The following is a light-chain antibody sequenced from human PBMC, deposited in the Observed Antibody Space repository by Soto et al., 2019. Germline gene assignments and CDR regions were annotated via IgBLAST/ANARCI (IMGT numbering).Light chain of an antibody. J-gene: IGKJ1*01. CDR1: QSVSSSY. CDR3: QQYGSSPPGT. Sequence: EIVLTQSPGTLSLSPGERATLSCRASQSVSSSYLAWYQQKPGQAPRLLIYGASSSATGIPDRFSGSVSGTDFTLSISRLEPEDFAVYYCQQYGSSPPGTFGQGTKVEIK. CDR2: GAS. V-gene: IGKV3-20*01.